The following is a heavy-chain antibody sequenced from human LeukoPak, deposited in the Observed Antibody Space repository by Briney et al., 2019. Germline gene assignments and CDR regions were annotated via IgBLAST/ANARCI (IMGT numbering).Heavy chain of an antibody. CDR2: GST. Sequence: SETLSLTCTVSGGSISSSSHYWGWIRQPPGKGLEWIGSGSTYYNPSLKSRVTISVDTSKNQFSLKLYSVTAADAAVYYCARPTLNNHLDAFDIWGQGTMVTVSS. J-gene: IGHJ3*02. CDR1: GGSISSSSHY. V-gene: IGHV4-39*01. CDR3: ARPTLNNHLDAFDI. D-gene: IGHD1-14*01.